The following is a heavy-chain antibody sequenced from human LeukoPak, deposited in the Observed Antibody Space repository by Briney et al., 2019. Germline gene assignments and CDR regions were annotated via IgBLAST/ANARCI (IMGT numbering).Heavy chain of an antibody. Sequence: SETLSLTCTVSGGSISSSSYYWGWIRQPPGKGLEWIGSIYYSGSTYYNPSLKSRVTISVDTSKNQFSLKLSSVTAADTAVYYCARDYQGGYGDKTVDYWGQGTLVAVSS. CDR2: IYYSGST. J-gene: IGHJ4*02. CDR1: GGSISSSSYY. V-gene: IGHV4-39*07. D-gene: IGHD5-18*01. CDR3: ARDYQGGYGDKTVDY.